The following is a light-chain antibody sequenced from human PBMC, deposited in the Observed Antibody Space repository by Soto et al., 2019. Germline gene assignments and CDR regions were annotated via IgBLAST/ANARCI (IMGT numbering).Light chain of an antibody. CDR3: QQYGSSSRT. V-gene: IGKV3-20*01. J-gene: IGKJ1*01. CDR1: QSVSSSY. CDR2: GAS. Sequence: EIVLTQSPGTLSLSPGERATLSCRASQSVSSSYLAWYQQKPGQAPRLLLYGASSRATGIPDRFSGSRSGTHFVLIISLLKPEHAAEDYGQQYGSSSRTFGQANKVE.